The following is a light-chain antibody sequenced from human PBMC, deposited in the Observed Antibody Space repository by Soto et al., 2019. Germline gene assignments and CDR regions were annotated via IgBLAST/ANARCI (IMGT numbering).Light chain of an antibody. CDR3: QQYGSSFRT. Sequence: EIVLTQSPGTLSLSPGERATLSCMASQSVSSIYLAWYQQKPGQAPRLLIYGASSRASGIPDRFRGSGSGTDFTLTISRLEPEDFAVYYCQQYGSSFRTFGQGTKVEIK. V-gene: IGKV3-20*01. CDR2: GAS. CDR1: QSVSSIY. J-gene: IGKJ1*01.